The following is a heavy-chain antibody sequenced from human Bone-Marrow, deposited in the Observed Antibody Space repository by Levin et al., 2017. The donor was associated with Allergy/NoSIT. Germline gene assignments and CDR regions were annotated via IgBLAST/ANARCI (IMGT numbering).Heavy chain of an antibody. CDR2: VRSNADGGTS. Sequence: GGSLRLSCAASGFIFSKAWMSWVRQTPGKGLEWIGRVRSNADGGTSEYGAPVKGRFTISRDDSKNMPFPQMNSLKTEDTAVYYFATEPRITISGVLSKRGTGHWGQGTPVTVSS. CDR1: GFIFSKAW. CDR3: ATEPRITISGVLSKRGTGH. V-gene: IGHV3-15*01. D-gene: IGHD3-3*01. J-gene: IGHJ4*02.